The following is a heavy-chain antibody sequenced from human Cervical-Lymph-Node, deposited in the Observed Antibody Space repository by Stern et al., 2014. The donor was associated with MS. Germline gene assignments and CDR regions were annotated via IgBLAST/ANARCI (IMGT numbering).Heavy chain of an antibody. CDR2: IWYDGSNR. Sequence: VQLVESGGGVVQPGRSLRLSCAATGFTFSSSGMHWVRQAPGKGLEWLASIWYDGSNRYYADSVKGRFTISRDNSKNTLYLQMNSLRAEDTAVYYCAREGGNTAEYFQHWGHGTLVTVSS. CDR3: AREGGNTAEYFQH. D-gene: IGHD4-23*01. J-gene: IGHJ1*01. V-gene: IGHV3-33*01. CDR1: GFTFSSSG.